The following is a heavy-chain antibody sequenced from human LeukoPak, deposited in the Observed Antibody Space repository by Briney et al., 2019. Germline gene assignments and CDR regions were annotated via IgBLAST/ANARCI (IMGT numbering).Heavy chain of an antibody. J-gene: IGHJ4*02. CDR2: ISYDGSNK. CDR3: ARVPYGITGNTCDY. V-gene: IGHV3-30*03. D-gene: IGHD1-7*01. Sequence: PGGSLRLSCAGSGFTFSSFGMHWVRQAPGKGLEWVAVISYDGSNKYYADSVKGRFTISRDNSKNTLYLQMNSRRAADTAVYYCARVPYGITGNTCDYWGQGTLVTVSS. CDR1: GFTFSSFG.